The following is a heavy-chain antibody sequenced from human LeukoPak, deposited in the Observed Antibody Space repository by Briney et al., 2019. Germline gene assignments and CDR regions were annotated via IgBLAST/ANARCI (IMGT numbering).Heavy chain of an antibody. CDR3: ARSTGWFDP. J-gene: IGHJ5*02. Sequence: AVSLRLSCVASGFTFSRDWMSWVRQAQGKGLEWVANINQDGSEEYFVDSVKGRFTISRDNAKNSLYLRMNSLRAEDTAVYYCARSTGWFDPWGQGTLVTVSS. V-gene: IGHV3-7*05. CDR1: GFTFSRDW. CDR2: INQDGSEE.